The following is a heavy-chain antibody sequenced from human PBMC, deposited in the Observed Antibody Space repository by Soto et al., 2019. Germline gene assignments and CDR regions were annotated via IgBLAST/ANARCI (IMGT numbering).Heavy chain of an antibody. CDR2: IYYSGST. Sequence: KASETLSLTCTVSGGSISSSSCYWGWIRQPPGKGLEWIGSIYYSGSTYYNPSLKSRVTISVDTSKNQFSLKLSSVTAADTAVYYCARSGDEMEWLEYMDVWGKGTTVTVSS. D-gene: IGHD3-3*01. J-gene: IGHJ6*03. V-gene: IGHV4-39*01. CDR1: GGSISSSSCY. CDR3: ARSGDEMEWLEYMDV.